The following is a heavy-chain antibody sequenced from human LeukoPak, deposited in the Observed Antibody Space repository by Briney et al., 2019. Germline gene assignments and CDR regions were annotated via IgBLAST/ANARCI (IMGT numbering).Heavy chain of an antibody. CDR2: IYSSGST. CDR3: AGSLAYCGGDCRLGDY. J-gene: IGHJ4*02. V-gene: IGHV3-66*01. D-gene: IGHD2-21*02. Sequence: PGGSLRLSCAASGFTVSINYMSWVRQAPGKGLEWVSVIYSSGSTYYADSVKGRFTISRDNSKNTLYLQMNSLRAEDTAVYYCAGSLAYCGGDCRLGDYWGQGTLVTVSS. CDR1: GFTVSINY.